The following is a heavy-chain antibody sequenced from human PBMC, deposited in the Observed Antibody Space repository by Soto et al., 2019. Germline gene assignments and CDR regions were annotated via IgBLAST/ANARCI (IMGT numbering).Heavy chain of an antibody. CDR1: GGSISSGDYY. V-gene: IGHV4-30-4*01. CDR3: ARVGYSGYIPPGGMDV. J-gene: IGHJ6*02. Sequence: QVQLQESGPGLVKPSQTLSLTCTVSGGSISSGDYYWSWIRQPPGKGLEWIGYIYYSGSTYYNPSLKSRVTISVDTSKNQFSLKLSSVTAADTAVYYCARVGYSGYIPPGGMDVWGQGTTVTVSS. D-gene: IGHD5-12*01. CDR2: IYYSGST.